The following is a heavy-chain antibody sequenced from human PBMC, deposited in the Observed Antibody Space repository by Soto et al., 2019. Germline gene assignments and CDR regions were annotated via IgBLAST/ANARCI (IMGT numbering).Heavy chain of an antibody. CDR3: ARAVSGTGPAY. CDR2: LYNSGRTT. J-gene: IGHJ1*01. Sequence: SETLSLTCTVSGDSIRSNYWSWIRQPPGKGLEWIGYLYNSGRTTTYNPSLKSRVTISEDTSKNQFSLNVRSVTAADTAVYFCARAVSGTGPAYWGQGIRLSVSS. CDR1: GDSIRSNY. V-gene: IGHV4-59*01. D-gene: IGHD6-19*01.